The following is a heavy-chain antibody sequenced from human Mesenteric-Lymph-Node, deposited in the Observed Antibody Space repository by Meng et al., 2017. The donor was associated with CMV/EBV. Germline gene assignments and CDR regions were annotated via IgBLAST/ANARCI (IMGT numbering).Heavy chain of an antibody. CDR2: IYSGGTT. CDR1: GFSVSSND. D-gene: IGHD1-26*01. Sequence: GGSLRLSCAAPGFSVSSNDMSWVRQAPGKGLVWVSVIYSGGTTYYADSVKGRITISRDTSKNTLNLQMNSLRAEDTAVYYCARYRHYGMDVWGQGTTVTVSS. J-gene: IGHJ6*02. CDR3: ARYRHYGMDV. V-gene: IGHV3-53*01.